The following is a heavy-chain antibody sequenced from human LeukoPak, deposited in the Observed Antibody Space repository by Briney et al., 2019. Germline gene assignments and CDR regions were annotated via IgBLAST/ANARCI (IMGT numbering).Heavy chain of an antibody. J-gene: IGHJ4*02. CDR1: GGSVSSGSYY. V-gene: IGHV4-61*01. CDR3: ARDGAVAGPL. Sequence: SETLSLTCTVSGGSVSSGSYYWSWIRQPPGKGLEWIGYIYYGGSTNYNPSLKSRVTISVDTSKNQFSLKLSSVTAADTAVYYCARDGAVAGPLWGQGTLVTVSS. CDR2: IYYGGST. D-gene: IGHD6-19*01.